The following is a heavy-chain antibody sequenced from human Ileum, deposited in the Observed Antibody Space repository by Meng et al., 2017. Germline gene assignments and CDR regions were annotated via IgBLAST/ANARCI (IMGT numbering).Heavy chain of an antibody. CDR2: IYQSGST. D-gene: IGHD1-26*01. CDR3: ARHIVGPKPGMEY. CDR1: GSQLRSRGR. Sequence: QGQPTEPGHGLVKPSGTLYLHWDCSGSQLRSRGRWSWVRQTQGKGLEGIGQIYQSGSTKYNQSLKSRVTISIDRSENHLSLKLSSVTAAGTAMYYCARHIVGPKPGMEYWGQGTLVTVSS. V-gene: IGHV4-4*02. J-gene: IGHJ4*02.